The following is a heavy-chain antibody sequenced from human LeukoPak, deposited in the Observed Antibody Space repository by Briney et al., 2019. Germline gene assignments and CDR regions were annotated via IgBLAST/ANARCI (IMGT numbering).Heavy chain of an antibody. D-gene: IGHD6-13*01. J-gene: IGHJ6*03. CDR2: ISSSGSTI. V-gene: IGHV3-48*03. Sequence: GGSLRLSCAASGFTFSSYEMNWVRQAPGKGLEWVSYISSSGSTIYYADSVKGRFTISRDNSKNTLYLQMNSLRAEDTAVYYCAKSKQQLVRVDYYYYMDVWGKGTTVTVSS. CDR1: GFTFSSYE. CDR3: AKSKQQLVRVDYYYYMDV.